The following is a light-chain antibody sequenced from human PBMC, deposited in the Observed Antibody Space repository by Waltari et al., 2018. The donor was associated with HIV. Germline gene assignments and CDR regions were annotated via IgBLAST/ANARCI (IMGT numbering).Light chain of an antibody. V-gene: IGLV1-47*01. J-gene: IGLJ3*02. CDR1: SSNIERNY. Sequence: QSELTQSPSASGTPGQRITISCSGSSSNIERNYVYWYKQFPGATPKVLIYKDNERPSGAPDRTSGSKSGTSASLLISGLRSDDEADYYCAVWDESLDGWLFGGGTKLTVL. CDR2: KDN. CDR3: AVWDESLDGWL.